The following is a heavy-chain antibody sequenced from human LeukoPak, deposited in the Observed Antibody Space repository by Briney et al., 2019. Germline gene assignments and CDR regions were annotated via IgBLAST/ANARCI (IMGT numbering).Heavy chain of an antibody. CDR1: GCTFTSYG. V-gene: IGHV1-69*05. D-gene: IGHD4-23*01. CDR3: ARPVNDYGGNSAMRTAFDI. CDR2: IIPIFGTA. J-gene: IGHJ3*02. Sequence: LGKLSCKASGCTFTSYGISWVRQAPGQGLEWMGGIIPIFGTANYAQKFQGRVTITTDESTSTAYMELSSLRSEDTAVYYCARPVNDYGGNSAMRTAFDIWGQGTMVTVSS.